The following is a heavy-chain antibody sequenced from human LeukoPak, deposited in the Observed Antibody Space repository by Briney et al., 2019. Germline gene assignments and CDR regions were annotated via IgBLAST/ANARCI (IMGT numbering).Heavy chain of an antibody. J-gene: IGHJ4*02. Sequence: GASVKVSCKVSGYTLTELSMHWVRRAPGKGLEWMGGFDPEDGETIYAQKFQGRVTMTEGTSTDTAYMELSSLRSEDTAVYYCATARVDYYDSSGYLWGQGTLVTVSS. CDR2: FDPEDGET. CDR3: ATARVDYYDSSGYL. V-gene: IGHV1-24*01. D-gene: IGHD3-22*01. CDR1: GYTLTELS.